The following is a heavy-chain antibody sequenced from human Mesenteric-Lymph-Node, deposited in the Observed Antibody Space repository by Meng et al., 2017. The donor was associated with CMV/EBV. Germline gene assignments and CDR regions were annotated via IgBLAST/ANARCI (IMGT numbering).Heavy chain of an antibody. CDR1: GFIFSNFA. V-gene: IGHV4-30-4*08. Sequence: SQTLSLTCAASGFIFSNFAMSWIRPSPGKGLEWIGYIYYSGSAYYTPPLKSRLNMSVDTSKNQFSLHLSSVTAADTAVYYCASAPSYSSGFLDHDYWGQGTLVTVSS. CDR3: ASAPSYSSGFLDHDY. CDR2: IYYSGSA. J-gene: IGHJ4*02. D-gene: IGHD6-19*01.